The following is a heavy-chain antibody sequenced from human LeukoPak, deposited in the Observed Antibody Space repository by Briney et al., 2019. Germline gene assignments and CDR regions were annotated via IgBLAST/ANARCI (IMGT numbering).Heavy chain of an antibody. CDR2: LIPIFGIA. V-gene: IGHV1-69*04. D-gene: IGHD3-22*01. Sequence: GASVTVSCKASGGTFSSYAISWVRQAPGQGLEWMRRLIPIFGIANYAQKFQRRVTITADKSTSTAYMQLSSLRSEDTAVYYCAGGYTNYYDSSGPKGAFDIWGQGTMVTVSS. J-gene: IGHJ3*02. CDR1: GGTFSSYA. CDR3: AGGYTNYYDSSGPKGAFDI.